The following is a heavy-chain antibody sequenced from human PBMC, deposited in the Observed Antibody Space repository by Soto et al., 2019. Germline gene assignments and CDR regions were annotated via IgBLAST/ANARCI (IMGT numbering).Heavy chain of an antibody. V-gene: IGHV3-11*01. CDR1: GFTFSYYC. Sequence: PGGSLILSCAASGFTFSYYCMGWIRQAPGKGLEWVSYTRGGGTTTYYADSVKGRFTISRDNAKNSLYLQMNSLRVEDTAVYYCARDLSAYGYGMDVWGQGTTVTVSS. D-gene: IGHD4-17*01. J-gene: IGHJ6*02. CDR2: TRGGGTTT. CDR3: ARDLSAYGYGMDV.